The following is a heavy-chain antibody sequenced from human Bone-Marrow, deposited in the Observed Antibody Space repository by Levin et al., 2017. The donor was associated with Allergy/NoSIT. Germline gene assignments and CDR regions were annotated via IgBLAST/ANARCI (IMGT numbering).Heavy chain of an antibody. D-gene: IGHD1-26*01. Sequence: GGSLRLSCAASGFKFSDRGMHWVRQAPGKGLEWVGIIWYDGTNKQYADSVRGRFTISRDNSKNTLYLQMNSLRAEDTAVYYCARDLDTSELLDSWGQGTLVTVAS. CDR2: IWYDGTNK. CDR3: ARDLDTSELLDS. V-gene: IGHV3-33*01. J-gene: IGHJ5*01. CDR1: GFKFSDRG.